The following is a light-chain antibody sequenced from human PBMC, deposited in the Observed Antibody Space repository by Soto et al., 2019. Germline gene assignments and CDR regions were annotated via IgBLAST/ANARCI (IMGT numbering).Light chain of an antibody. Sequence: VMTQSPDTLSVSPGERATLTCRAGQGVTTNFACYQKKSGQSPRILIDDVSIRATSVPARFSATGSETDFTLTISGLQSGDSAVYFCQQYNNWPFSFGQGKRLEIK. J-gene: IGKJ5*01. CDR2: DVS. CDR1: QGVTTN. V-gene: IGKV3-15*01. CDR3: QQYNNWPFS.